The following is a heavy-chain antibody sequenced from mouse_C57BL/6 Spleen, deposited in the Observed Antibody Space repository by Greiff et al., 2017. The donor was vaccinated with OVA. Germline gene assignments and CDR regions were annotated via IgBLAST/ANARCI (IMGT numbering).Heavy chain of an antibody. CDR1: GFTFSSYT. J-gene: IGHJ3*01. D-gene: IGHD2-4*01. Sequence: EVQVVESGGGLVKPGGSLKLSCAASGFTFSSYTMSWVRQTPEKRLEWVATISGGGGNTYYPDSVKGRFTISRDNAKNTLYLQMSSLRSEDTALYYCASHYYDYDGAWFAYWGQGTLVTVSA. V-gene: IGHV5-9*01. CDR3: ASHYYDYDGAWFAY. CDR2: ISGGGGNT.